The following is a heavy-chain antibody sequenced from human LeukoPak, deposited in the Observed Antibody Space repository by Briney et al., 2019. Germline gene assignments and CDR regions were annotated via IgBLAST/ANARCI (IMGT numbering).Heavy chain of an antibody. CDR1: GFTFSSYS. CDR3: ARDGGRFGDFFHEKASFDY. D-gene: IGHD3-10*01. CDR2: ISSSSSTI. Sequence: PGGSLRLSCAASGFTFSSYSMNWVRQAPGKGLEWVSYISSSSSTIYYADSVKGRFTISRDSAKNSLYLQMNSLRAEDTAVYYCARDGGRFGDFFHEKASFDYWGQGTLVTVSS. J-gene: IGHJ4*02. V-gene: IGHV3-48*01.